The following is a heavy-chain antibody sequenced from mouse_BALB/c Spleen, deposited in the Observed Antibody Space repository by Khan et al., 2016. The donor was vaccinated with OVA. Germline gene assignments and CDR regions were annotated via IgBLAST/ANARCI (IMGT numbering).Heavy chain of an antibody. Sequence: VQLQQSGPDLVKTGASVKISCKASGYSFTAYYMNWVKLRHGKSLEWIGRINPNTDNTNYNQKFKGKAILTVDKSSSTAYMELRSLTSEDSAVYFCARGYDFFAYWGQGTLVTVSA. V-gene: IGHV1-26*01. CDR3: ARGYDFFAY. CDR2: INPNTDNT. J-gene: IGHJ3*01. D-gene: IGHD2-14*01. CDR1: GYSFTAYY.